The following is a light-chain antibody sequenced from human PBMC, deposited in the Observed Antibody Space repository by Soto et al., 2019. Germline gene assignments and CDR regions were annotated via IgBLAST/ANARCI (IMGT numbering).Light chain of an antibody. V-gene: IGLV1-40*01. Sequence: QSVLTQPPSVPGAPGQRVTISCTGSSSNIGAGYDVHWYQQLPGTAPKLLIYANGNRPSGVPDRFSGSKSGTSASLAITGLQAEDEADYYCQSYDRSLSGYVLGTGTKVTV. J-gene: IGLJ1*01. CDR1: SSNIGAGYD. CDR2: ANG. CDR3: QSYDRSLSGYV.